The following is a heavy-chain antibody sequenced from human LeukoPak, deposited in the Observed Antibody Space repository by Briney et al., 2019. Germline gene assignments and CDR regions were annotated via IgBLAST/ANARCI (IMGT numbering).Heavy chain of an antibody. V-gene: IGHV4-4*07. CDR2: IYTSGNT. D-gene: IGHD5-18*01. CDR1: GGSISSYY. J-gene: IGHJ5*02. Sequence: SETLSLTCTVSGGSISSYYWSWIRQPAGKGLEWIGRIYTSGNTNYNPSLKSRVTMSVDTSKNQFSLKLSSVTAADTAVYYCARDRYLGYSYGYIGNWFDPWGQGTLVTVSS. CDR3: ARDRYLGYSYGYIGNWFDP.